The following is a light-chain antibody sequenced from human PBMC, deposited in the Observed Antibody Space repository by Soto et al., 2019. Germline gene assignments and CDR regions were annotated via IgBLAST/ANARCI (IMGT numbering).Light chain of an antibody. Sequence: EIVLTQSPATLSLSPGDRAALSCKASQSVHNYLAWYQQKPGQAPRLLIYGASTRAAGIPARFSGSGSGTEFTLTISSLQSEDFAVYYCQQYNNWPKTFGQGTKVDIK. J-gene: IGKJ1*01. CDR2: GAS. V-gene: IGKV3D-15*01. CDR3: QQYNNWPKT. CDR1: QSVHNY.